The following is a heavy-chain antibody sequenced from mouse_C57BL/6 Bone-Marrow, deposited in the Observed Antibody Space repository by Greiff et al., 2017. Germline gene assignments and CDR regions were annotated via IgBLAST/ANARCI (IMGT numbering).Heavy chain of an antibody. CDR2: IYPGDGDT. J-gene: IGHJ3*01. CDR3: ARDYGSIFWVAY. Sequence: QVQLKESGPELVKPGASVKISCKASGYAFSSSWMNWVKQRPGKGLEWIGRIYPGDGDTNYNGKFKGKATLTADKSSSTAYMQLSSLTSEDSAVYFCARDYGSIFWVAYWGQGTLVTVSA. V-gene: IGHV1-82*01. D-gene: IGHD1-1*01. CDR1: GYAFSSSW.